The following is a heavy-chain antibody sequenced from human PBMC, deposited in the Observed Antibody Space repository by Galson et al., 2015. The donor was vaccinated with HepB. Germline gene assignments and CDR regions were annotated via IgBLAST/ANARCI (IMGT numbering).Heavy chain of an antibody. Sequence: SLRLSCAVSGFTFSSYGMHWVRQAPGKGLEWVAVIWYDGSNKYCADSVKGRFTISRDNSKNTLYLQMNSLRAEDTAVYYCARGLYDFWSGSASHDAFDIWGQGTMVTVSS. V-gene: IGHV3-33*08. CDR2: IWYDGSNK. D-gene: IGHD3-3*01. CDR1: GFTFSSYG. J-gene: IGHJ3*02. CDR3: ARGLYDFWSGSASHDAFDI.